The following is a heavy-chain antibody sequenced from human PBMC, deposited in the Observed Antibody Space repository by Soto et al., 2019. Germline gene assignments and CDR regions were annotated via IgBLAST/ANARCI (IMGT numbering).Heavy chain of an antibody. V-gene: IGHV3-30-3*01. D-gene: IGHD6-25*01. CDR2: ISYDGSNK. Sequence: QSGGSLRLSCAASGFTFSSYAMHWVRQAPGKGLEWVAVISYDGSNKYYADSVKGRFTISRDNSKNTLYLQMNSLRAEDTAVYYCARDVAARNYYYYGMDVWGQGTTVTVSS. CDR3: ARDVAARNYYYYGMDV. J-gene: IGHJ6*02. CDR1: GFTFSSYA.